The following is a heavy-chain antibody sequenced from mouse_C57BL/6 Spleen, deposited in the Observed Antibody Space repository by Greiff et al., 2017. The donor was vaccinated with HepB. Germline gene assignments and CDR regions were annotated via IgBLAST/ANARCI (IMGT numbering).Heavy chain of an antibody. V-gene: IGHV1-80*01. CDR1: GYAFSSYW. D-gene: IGHD2-4*01. CDR2: IYPGDGDT. Sequence: VQLVESGAELVKPGASVKISCKASGYAFSSYWMNWVKQRPGKGLEWIGQIYPGDGDTNYNGKFKGKATLTADKSSSTAYMQLSSLTSEDAAVYFCARHYDYDPWFAYWGQGTLVTVSA. J-gene: IGHJ3*01. CDR3: ARHYDYDPWFAY.